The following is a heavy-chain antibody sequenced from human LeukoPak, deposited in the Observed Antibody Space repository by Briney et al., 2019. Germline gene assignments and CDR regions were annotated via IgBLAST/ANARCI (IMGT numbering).Heavy chain of an antibody. J-gene: IGHJ4*02. D-gene: IGHD3-16*02. Sequence: PGGSLRLSCAASGFTFSSYAMSWVRQAPGKGLEWVSAISGSGGSTYYTDSVKGRLTISRDNSKNTLYLQMNSLRAEDTAVYYCAKDGLAYSYRYYFDYWGQGTLVTVSS. CDR1: GFTFSSYA. V-gene: IGHV3-23*01. CDR2: ISGSGGST. CDR3: AKDGLAYSYRYYFDY.